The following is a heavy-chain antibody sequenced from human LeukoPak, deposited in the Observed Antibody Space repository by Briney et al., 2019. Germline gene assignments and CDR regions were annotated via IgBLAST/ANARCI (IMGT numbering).Heavy chain of an antibody. Sequence: SQTLSLTCTVSGGSISSDSHYWSWIRQPAGKALESIGRVYVSGTTYYNPSLKSRVTISVDTSKNQFSLKLTSVSAEDTAVYYCARSPRGSGSSTLLGVAFDLWGHGTKVTVSS. CDR2: VYVSGTT. J-gene: IGHJ3*01. CDR1: GGSISSDSHY. CDR3: ARSPRGSGSSTLLGVAFDL. V-gene: IGHV4-61*02. D-gene: IGHD3-10*01.